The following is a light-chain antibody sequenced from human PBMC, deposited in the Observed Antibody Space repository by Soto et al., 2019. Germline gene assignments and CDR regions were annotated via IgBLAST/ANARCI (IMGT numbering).Light chain of an antibody. Sequence: QSVLTQPPSASGTPGQRVTISRSGSTSSIGSNYVYWYQQLPGTAPKLLIYSNNQRPSGVPDRFSGSKSGTSASLAISGLRSEDEADYHCAAWDDSLSGLVFGGGTQLTVL. CDR2: SNN. CDR1: TSSIGSNY. V-gene: IGLV1-47*01. J-gene: IGLJ2*01. CDR3: AAWDDSLSGLV.